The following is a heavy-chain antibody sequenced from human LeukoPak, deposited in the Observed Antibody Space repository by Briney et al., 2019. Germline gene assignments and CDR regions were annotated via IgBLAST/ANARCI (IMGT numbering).Heavy chain of an antibody. CDR3: ARDGGYGGYDDY. D-gene: IGHD5-12*01. J-gene: IGHJ4*02. Sequence: SETLSLTCTVSGVSISSSNSYWGWIRQPPGKGLEWIGSIYYSGNTYYNASLKSRVTISVDTSKNQFSLKLNSVTSADTAVYYCARDGGYGGYDDYWGQGTLVTVSS. CDR1: GVSISSSNSY. V-gene: IGHV4-39*07. CDR2: IYYSGNT.